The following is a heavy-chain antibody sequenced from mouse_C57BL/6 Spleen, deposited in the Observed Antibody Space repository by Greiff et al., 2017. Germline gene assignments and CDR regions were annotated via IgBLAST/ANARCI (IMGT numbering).Heavy chain of an antibody. CDR2: IDPNSGGT. J-gene: IGHJ3*01. Sequence: VQLQQSGAELVKPGASVKLSCKASGYTFTSYWMHWVKQRPGRGLEWIGRIDPNSGGTKYNEKFKSKATLTVDKPSSTAYMQLSSLTSEDSAVYYCAREAYDGYYEAWFAYWGQGTLVTVSA. D-gene: IGHD2-3*01. V-gene: IGHV1-72*01. CDR1: GYTFTSYW. CDR3: AREAYDGYYEAWFAY.